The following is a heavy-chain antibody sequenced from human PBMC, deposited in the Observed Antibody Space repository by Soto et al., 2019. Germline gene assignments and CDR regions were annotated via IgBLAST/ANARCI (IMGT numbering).Heavy chain of an antibody. CDR2: IYYSGST. CDR3: ARDRQVVVAPYYYYGMDV. Sequence: SETLSLTCTVSGGSISSGGYYWSWIRQHPGKGLEWIGHIYYSGSTYYNPSLKSRVTISVDTSKNQFSLKLSSVTAADTAVYYCARDRQVVVAPYYYYGMDVWGQGTTVTVSS. CDR1: GGSISSGGYY. J-gene: IGHJ6*02. V-gene: IGHV4-31*03. D-gene: IGHD2-15*01.